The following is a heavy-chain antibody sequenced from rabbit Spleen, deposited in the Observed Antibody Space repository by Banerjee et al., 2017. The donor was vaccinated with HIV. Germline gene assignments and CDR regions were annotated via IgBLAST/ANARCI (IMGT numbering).Heavy chain of an antibody. V-gene: IGHV1S45*01. CDR1: GFSFSDRDV. CDR2: INAATGKP. D-gene: IGHD1-1*01. CDR3: ARDLVGVIGWNFYL. J-gene: IGHJ4*01. Sequence: QEQLVESGGGLVQPEGSLTLTCKASGFSFSDRDVICWVRQAPGKGLEWIACINAATGKPVYASWAKGRFTISKTSSTTVTLQMTSLTAADTATYFCARDLVGVIGWNFYLWGQGTLVTVS.